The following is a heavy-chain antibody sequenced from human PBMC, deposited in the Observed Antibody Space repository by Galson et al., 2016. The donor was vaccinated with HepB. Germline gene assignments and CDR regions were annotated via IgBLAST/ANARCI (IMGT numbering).Heavy chain of an antibody. D-gene: IGHD5-24*01. CDR2: ISSSGNII. V-gene: IGHV3-11*01. Sequence: SLRLSCAASGFTISDSYMSWIRQAPGKGLEWVSYISSSGNIIYYTDSVRGRLTISRDNAKNSLYLQMNSLRVEDSAVYSCARVRGWLQLGAFDIWGQGTLVTVSS. CDR3: ARVRGWLQLGAFDI. J-gene: IGHJ3*02. CDR1: GFTISDSY.